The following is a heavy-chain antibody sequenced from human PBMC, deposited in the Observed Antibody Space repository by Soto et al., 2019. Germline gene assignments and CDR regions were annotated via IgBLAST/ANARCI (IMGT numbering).Heavy chain of an antibody. CDR3: ARRESYDILNGYYHFDY. J-gene: IGHJ4*02. Sequence: QLQLQESGPGLVKPSETLSLTCTVSGGSISSSSHYWGWIRQPPGKGLEWIGSVYYSGSTYYNPSLKSLVTISVDTSKNQFSLKLSSVTAADTGVYYCARRESYDILNGYYHFDYWGQGTLVTVSS. D-gene: IGHD3-9*01. CDR2: VYYSGST. V-gene: IGHV4-39*01. CDR1: GGSISSSSHY.